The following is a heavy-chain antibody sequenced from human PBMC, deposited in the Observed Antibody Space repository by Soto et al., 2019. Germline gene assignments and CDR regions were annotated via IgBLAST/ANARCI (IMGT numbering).Heavy chain of an antibody. Sequence: SETLSLTCTVSGGSISSYYWSWIRQPAGKGLEWIGRIYTSGSTNYNPSLKSRVTMSVDTSKNQFSLKLSSVTAADTAVYYCARVDRAQYYYDSNPQRDAFDIWGQGKMVTVS. CDR1: GGSISSYY. J-gene: IGHJ3*02. V-gene: IGHV4-4*07. D-gene: IGHD3-22*01. CDR3: ARVDRAQYYYDSNPQRDAFDI. CDR2: IYTSGST.